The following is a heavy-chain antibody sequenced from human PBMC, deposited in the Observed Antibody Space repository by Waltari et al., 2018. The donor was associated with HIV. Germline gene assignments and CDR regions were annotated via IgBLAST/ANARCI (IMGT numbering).Heavy chain of an antibody. Sequence: EVGLVESGGGLIQPGGSLRLTCIVPGFTYRDTYMTWVRQAPGKGLEWVSFIYADYSTFYADAVKGRFIISRDYSKNTLYLQMSSLRADDSAVYFCARGSFSSGGGAFDIWGLGAKVSVSS. CDR1: GFTYRDTY. V-gene: IGHV3-53*01. CDR3: ARGSFSSGGGAFDI. J-gene: IGHJ3*02. D-gene: IGHD2-15*01. CDR2: IYADYST.